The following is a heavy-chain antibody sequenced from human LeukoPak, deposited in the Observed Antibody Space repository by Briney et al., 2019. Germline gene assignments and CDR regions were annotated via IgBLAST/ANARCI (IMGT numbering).Heavy chain of an antibody. CDR1: GFTFSSYA. CDR2: ISGSGGST. Sequence: PGRSLRLSCAASGFTFSSYAMSWVRQAPGKGLEWVSAISGSGGSTYYADSVKGRFTISRDNSRNTLYLQMNSLRAEDTAVYYCAKGRFFPSYYFDYWGQGTLVTVSS. V-gene: IGHV3-23*01. CDR3: AKGRFFPSYYFDY. D-gene: IGHD3-3*01. J-gene: IGHJ4*02.